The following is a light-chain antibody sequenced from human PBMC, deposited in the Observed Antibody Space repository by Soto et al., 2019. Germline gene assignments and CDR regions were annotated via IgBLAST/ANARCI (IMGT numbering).Light chain of an antibody. CDR2: AVS. CDR1: SSDIGSYNH. J-gene: IGLJ1*01. Sequence: QSVLTQAASVSRSPGQSITISCSGTSSDIGSYNHVAWYQQFPGKSPKLMIYAVSDRPSGVSDRFSGSKSGITASLTISGLQTEDEADYYCISYTDRQSYLFGTGTKVTVL. V-gene: IGLV2-14*03. CDR3: ISYTDRQSYL.